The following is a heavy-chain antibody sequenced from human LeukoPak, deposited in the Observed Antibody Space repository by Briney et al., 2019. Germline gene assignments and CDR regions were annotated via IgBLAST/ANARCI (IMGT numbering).Heavy chain of an antibody. Sequence: PGGSLRLSCAASGFTFSSYSINWVRQAPGKGLEWLSYISSSSRTISYADSLKGRFTVSRDNAKNSLDLQMNSRRVEDTAVYYCARVGTSGWTSDYWGQGTLVTVSS. D-gene: IGHD6-19*01. J-gene: IGHJ4*02. CDR3: ARVGTSGWTSDY. V-gene: IGHV3-48*04. CDR1: GFTFSSYS. CDR2: ISSSSRTI.